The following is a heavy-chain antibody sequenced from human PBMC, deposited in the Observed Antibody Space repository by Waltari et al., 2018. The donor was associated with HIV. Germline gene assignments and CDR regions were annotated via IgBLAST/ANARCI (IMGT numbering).Heavy chain of an antibody. CDR1: GGSFSNYY. Sequence: QVQLQQWGPGLLKPSETLSLTCAVYGGSFSNYYWTWIRRPPGKGLEWIGEINHSVRTKDNPSLRSLVIISVDMSKNQFSLKLSSVTAADTAVYYCARRFSSGWSDYFDFWGQGTLVTVAS. V-gene: IGHV4-34*01. CDR3: ARRFSSGWSDYFDF. J-gene: IGHJ4*02. CDR2: INHSVRT. D-gene: IGHD6-19*01.